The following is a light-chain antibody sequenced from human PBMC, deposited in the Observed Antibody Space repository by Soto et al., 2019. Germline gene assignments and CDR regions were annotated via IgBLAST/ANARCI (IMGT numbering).Light chain of an antibody. V-gene: IGKV3-20*01. CDR1: QSVSNNY. CDR3: QQYGSSGT. Sequence: EIVLTQSPGTLSLSPVERANLSSLASQSVSNNYLAWYQQKPGQAPRLLIYGASNRATGIPDRFSGSGSGTDFTLTISRLEPEDFAVYYCQQYGSSGTFGQGTKVDIK. CDR2: GAS. J-gene: IGKJ1*01.